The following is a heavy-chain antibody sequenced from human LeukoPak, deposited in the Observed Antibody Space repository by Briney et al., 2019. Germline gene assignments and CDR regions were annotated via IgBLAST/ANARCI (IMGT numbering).Heavy chain of an antibody. D-gene: IGHD3-9*01. CDR1: GFTFSSYG. V-gene: IGHV3-23*01. J-gene: IGHJ4*02. CDR3: AKASDILTGYNDY. CDR2: ISGSGGST. Sequence: GGSLRLSCAASGFTFSSYGMSWVRQAPGKGLEWVSAISGSGGSTYYADSVKGRFTISRDNSKNTLYLQMNSLRAEDTAVYYCAKASDILTGYNDYWGQGTLVTVSS.